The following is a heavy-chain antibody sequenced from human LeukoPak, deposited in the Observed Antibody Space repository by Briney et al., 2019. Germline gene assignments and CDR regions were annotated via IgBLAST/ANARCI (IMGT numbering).Heavy chain of an antibody. V-gene: IGHV4-39*07. CDR1: GGSISRLSFY. J-gene: IGHJ4*02. Sequence: SETLSLTCSVSGGSISRLSFYWDWLRQPPGKGLEWIGRIYYSGNTNYNPSLKSRVTISVDTSKNQFSLRMTSVTAADTAVYYCAREVITGTSLDYWGQGTLVTVSS. CDR3: AREVITGTSLDY. CDR2: IYYSGNT. D-gene: IGHD1-7*01.